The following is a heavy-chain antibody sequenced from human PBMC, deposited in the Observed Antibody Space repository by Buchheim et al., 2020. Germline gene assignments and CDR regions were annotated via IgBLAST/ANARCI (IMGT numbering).Heavy chain of an antibody. V-gene: IGHV3-48*03. CDR1: GFTFSSYE. J-gene: IGHJ6*02. CDR3: AKSRITMVRGVPGYYYYGMDV. D-gene: IGHD3-10*01. Sequence: EVQLVESGGGSEQPGGSLRLSCAASGFTFSSYEMNWVRQAPGKGLEWVSYISSSGSAIYYADSVKGRFTISRDNSKNTLYLPMNSLRAEDTAVYYCAKSRITMVRGVPGYYYYGMDVWGQGTT. CDR2: ISSSGSAI.